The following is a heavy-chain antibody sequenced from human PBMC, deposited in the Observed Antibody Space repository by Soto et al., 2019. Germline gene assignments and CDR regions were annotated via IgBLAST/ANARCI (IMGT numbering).Heavy chain of an antibody. CDR3: EKDGEDIVVVVAATDAFDI. V-gene: IGHV3-23*01. D-gene: IGHD2-15*01. CDR1: GFTFSSGA. Sequence: WGSLSLSCAASGFTFSSGAMSWVRQAPGQGQEWLEAISGSCGSTYYAYSVKGRFPITSDNAKNTMYLQLNSPRAEDTAVYYCEKDGEDIVVVVAATDAFDIWGQGTMVTVSS. J-gene: IGHJ3*02. CDR2: ISGSCGST.